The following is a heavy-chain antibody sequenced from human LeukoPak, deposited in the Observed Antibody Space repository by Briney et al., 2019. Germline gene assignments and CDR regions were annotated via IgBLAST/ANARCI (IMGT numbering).Heavy chain of an antibody. CDR2: ISGSGGGT. CDR1: GFTFSSYA. Sequence: GGSLRLSCAASGFTFSSYAMSWVRQAPGKGLEWVSAISGSGGGTYYADSVKGRFTISRDNSKNTLYLQMNSLRAEDTAVYYCAKDLGIAVADHNFDYWGQGTLVTVSS. V-gene: IGHV3-23*01. J-gene: IGHJ4*02. CDR3: AKDLGIAVADHNFDY. D-gene: IGHD6-19*01.